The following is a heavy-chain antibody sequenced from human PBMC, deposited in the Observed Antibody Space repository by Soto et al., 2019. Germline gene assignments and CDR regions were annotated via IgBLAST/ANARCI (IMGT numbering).Heavy chain of an antibody. V-gene: IGHV3-7*01. J-gene: IGHJ4*02. CDR3: ARDRGYSCFDY. D-gene: IGHD5-18*01. CDR1: GFTFSGSW. Sequence: EVQLVESGGGLVQPGGSLRLSCAASGFTFSGSWMNWVRQAPGKGLGWVAGIKEDGSEKYYVDFVKGRFTISRDNVENSLYLQMNSLRGEDTAVYFCARDRGYSCFDYWGLGTLVTVSS. CDR2: IKEDGSEK.